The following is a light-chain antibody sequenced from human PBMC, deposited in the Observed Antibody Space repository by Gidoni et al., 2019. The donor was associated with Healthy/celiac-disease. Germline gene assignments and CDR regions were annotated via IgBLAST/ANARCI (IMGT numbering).Light chain of an antibody. Sequence: EIVLTQSPATLSLSPGERATLSCRASQSVSSYLAWYQPKPGQAPRLLIYDASNRATGIPARFSGSGSGTDFTLTIRSLEPEDFAVYYCQQRSNWPPLTFGGGTKVEIK. CDR2: DAS. V-gene: IGKV3-11*01. CDR1: QSVSSY. CDR3: QQRSNWPPLT. J-gene: IGKJ4*01.